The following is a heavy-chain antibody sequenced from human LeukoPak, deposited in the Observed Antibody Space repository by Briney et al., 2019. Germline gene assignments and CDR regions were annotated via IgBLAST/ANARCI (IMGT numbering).Heavy chain of an antibody. CDR1: GFSFTNSA. CDR3: AADDLILGY. V-gene: IGHV1-58*01. D-gene: IGHD3/OR15-3a*01. Sequence: ASVNVSCKASGFSFTNSAVQWVRQARGQRLEWIGWTVVGSGKTNYAQKFQERVTITRDMSTNTAYMELSSLRSEDTAVYYCAADDLILGYWGQGSLVTVSS. J-gene: IGHJ4*02. CDR2: TVVGSGKT.